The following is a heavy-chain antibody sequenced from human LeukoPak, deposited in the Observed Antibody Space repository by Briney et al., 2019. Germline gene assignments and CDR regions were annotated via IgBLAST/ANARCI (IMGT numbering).Heavy chain of an antibody. CDR2: IHDSGIT. CDR3: ARAQGGVVRGVMFDS. J-gene: IGHJ4*02. D-gene: IGHD3-10*01. V-gene: IGHV4-59*02. Sequence: SSETLSLTCTVSGASVSSYYWNWIRQPPGKGLEWIGYIHDSGITNYNPALKSRVTASVDTSKNQFSLRLSSVTAADTAVYYCARAQGGVVRGVMFDSWGQGTLVTVSS. CDR1: GASVSSYY.